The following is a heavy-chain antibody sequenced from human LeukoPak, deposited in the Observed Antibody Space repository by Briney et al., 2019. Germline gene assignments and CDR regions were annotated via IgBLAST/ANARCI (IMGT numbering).Heavy chain of an antibody. CDR3: ARVGIDYGVDY. Sequence: SETLSLTCTVSGGSISSSSYYWGWIRQPPGKGLEWIGSIYYSGGTYYNPSLKSRVTISVDTSKNQFSLKLSSVTAADTAVYYCARVGIDYGVDYWGQGTLVTVSS. J-gene: IGHJ4*02. D-gene: IGHD4-17*01. CDR2: IYYSGGT. V-gene: IGHV4-39*07. CDR1: GGSISSSSYY.